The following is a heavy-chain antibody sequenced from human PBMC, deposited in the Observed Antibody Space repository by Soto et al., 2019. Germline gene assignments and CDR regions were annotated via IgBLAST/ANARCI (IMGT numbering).Heavy chain of an antibody. V-gene: IGHV3-7*01. CDR1: GFTFSNYW. J-gene: IGHJ5*02. CDR2: IKQDGSKK. Sequence: EVQLVESGGGLVQPGGSLRLSCEASGFTFSNYWMTWVRQAPGKGLEWVAEIKQDGSKKNYVDSVNGRLTISRDNAKNSLFLQMNSLRVEDTDMYYCMRDYGGAWGQGTLVTVSS. D-gene: IGHD4-17*01. CDR3: MRDYGGA.